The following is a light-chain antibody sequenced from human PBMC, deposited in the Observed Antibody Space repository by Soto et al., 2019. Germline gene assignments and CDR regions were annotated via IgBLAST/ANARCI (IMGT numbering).Light chain of an antibody. CDR1: QAVISGY. Sequence: EIVLTQSPGALSLSPGEGATLSCRASQAVISGYLAWYQQKPGHAPRLLMYGVSSRPTGISYRFSGSGSGTEFTLTITRLEPEDFALYYCQQYGVPPFTFGPGTKLQIK. CDR2: GVS. V-gene: IGKV3-20*01. J-gene: IGKJ2*01. CDR3: QQYGVPPFT.